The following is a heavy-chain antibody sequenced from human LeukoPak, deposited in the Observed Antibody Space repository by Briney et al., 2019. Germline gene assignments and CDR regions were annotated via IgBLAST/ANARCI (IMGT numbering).Heavy chain of an antibody. Sequence: PSETLSLTCTVSGGSISSYSYYWGWIRQPPGKGLEWIGSIHYGGSTYYNPSLKSRVTISVDTSKNQFSLKLSSVTAADTAVYYCARHTIDYYDSSGYYPDYWGQGTLVTVSS. CDR1: GGSISSYSYY. V-gene: IGHV4-39*01. CDR2: IHYGGST. J-gene: IGHJ4*02. D-gene: IGHD3-22*01. CDR3: ARHTIDYYDSSGYYPDY.